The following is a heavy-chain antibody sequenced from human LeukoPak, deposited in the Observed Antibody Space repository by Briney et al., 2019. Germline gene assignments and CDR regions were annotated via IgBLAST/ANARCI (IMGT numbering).Heavy chain of an antibody. V-gene: IGHV3-21*01. CDR3: ARGKLRVVTALDY. CDR2: ISSSSSYI. J-gene: IGHJ4*02. D-gene: IGHD2-21*02. Sequence: PGGSLRLSCAASGFTVSNNYMNWVRQAPGKGLEWVSSISSSSSYIYYADSVKGRFTISRDNAKNSLYLQMNSLRAEDTAVYYCARGKLRVVTALDYWGQGTLVTVSS. CDR1: GFTVSNNY.